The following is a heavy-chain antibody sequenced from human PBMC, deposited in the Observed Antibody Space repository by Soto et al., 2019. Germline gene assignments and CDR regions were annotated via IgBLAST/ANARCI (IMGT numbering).Heavy chain of an antibody. J-gene: IGHJ5*02. CDR3: AREINYDILTGYNIWFDP. D-gene: IGHD3-9*01. V-gene: IGHV4-59*13. CDR1: GGSISSYY. Sequence: PSETLSLTCTVSGGSISSYYWSWIRQPPGKGLEWIGYIYYSGSTNYNPSLKSRVTISVDTSKNQFSLKLSSVTAADTAVYYCAREINYDILTGYNIWFDPWGQGTLVTVSS. CDR2: IYYSGST.